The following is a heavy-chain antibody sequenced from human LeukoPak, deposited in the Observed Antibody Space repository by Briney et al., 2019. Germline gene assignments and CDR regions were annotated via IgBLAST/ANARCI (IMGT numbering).Heavy chain of an antibody. J-gene: IGHJ4*02. Sequence: PGRSLRLSCAASGFTFSSYSMNWVRQAPGKGLEWVSSISSSSSYIYYADSVKGRFTISRDNAKNSLYLQMNSLRAEDTAVYYCARVAGYSYGSTYFDYWGQGTLVTVSS. CDR3: ARVAGYSYGSTYFDY. V-gene: IGHV3-21*01. D-gene: IGHD5-18*01. CDR2: ISSSSSYI. CDR1: GFTFSSYS.